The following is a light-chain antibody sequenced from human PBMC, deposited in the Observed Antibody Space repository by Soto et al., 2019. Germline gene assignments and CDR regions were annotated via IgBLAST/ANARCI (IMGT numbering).Light chain of an antibody. CDR1: QTIKSY. CDR3: QQCYTTPYT. Sequence: DIQMTQSPSSLSASVGDRVTITCRASQTIKSYLNWYQHKPGKAPQLLISGASSLQGGVPSRFSGSASGQEFTLTISSLQPEDIATYYCQQCYTTPYTFGQGTKLDLK. V-gene: IGKV1-39*01. J-gene: IGKJ2*01. CDR2: GAS.